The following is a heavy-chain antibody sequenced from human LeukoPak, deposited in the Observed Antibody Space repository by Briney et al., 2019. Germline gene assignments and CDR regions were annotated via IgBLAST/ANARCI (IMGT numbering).Heavy chain of an antibody. CDR1: RGTFSSYG. V-gene: IGHV1-69*05. D-gene: IGHD3-22*01. Sequence: SVKVSCKASRGTFSSYGISWVRQAPGQGLEWMGGVIAIFGRVKYGQKFQGRATITTDESTSTAYMELSSLTSEDTGVYYCARGGLGDSSGFSFFDYWGQGTLVTVSS. CDR2: VIAIFGRV. J-gene: IGHJ4*02. CDR3: ARGGLGDSSGFSFFDY.